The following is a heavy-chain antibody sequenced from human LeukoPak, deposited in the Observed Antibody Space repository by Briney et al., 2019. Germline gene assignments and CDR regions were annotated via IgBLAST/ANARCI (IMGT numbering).Heavy chain of an antibody. J-gene: IGHJ6*02. CDR2: IKQDGSEK. CDR3: ARDQEVNGSDSGASHYYYYYGMDV. CDR1: GFTFSSYW. Sequence: GGSLRLSCAASGFTFSSYWMSWVRQAPGKGLEWVANIKQDGSEKYYVDSVKGRFTISRDNAKNSLYLQMNSLRAEDTAVYYCARDQEVNGSDSGASHYYYYYGMDVWGQGTTVTVSS. V-gene: IGHV3-7*04. D-gene: IGHD1-26*01.